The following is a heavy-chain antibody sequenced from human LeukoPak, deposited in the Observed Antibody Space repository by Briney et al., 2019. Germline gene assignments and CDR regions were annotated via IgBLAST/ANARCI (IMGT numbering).Heavy chain of an antibody. CDR1: GGSISNYY. Sequence: PSETLSLTCTVSGGSISNYYWSWIRQPPAKGLEWIGYIYYSGNTNYNPSLKSQVTISVDTSKNQFSLKLNSVTAADTAVYYCARVRYCSTNRCYDREFDNWGQGTLVTVSS. CDR3: ARVRYCSTNRCYDREFDN. V-gene: IGHV4-59*01. CDR2: IYYSGNT. D-gene: IGHD2-2*01. J-gene: IGHJ4*02.